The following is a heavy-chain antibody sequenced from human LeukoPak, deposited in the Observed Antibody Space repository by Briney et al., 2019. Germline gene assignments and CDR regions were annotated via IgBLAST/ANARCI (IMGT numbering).Heavy chain of an antibody. CDR3: ARESVREMAKSYYYYGMDV. J-gene: IGHJ6*02. CDR1: GFTFSSYD. D-gene: IGHD5-24*01. V-gene: IGHV3-13*01. Sequence: GGSLRLSCAASGFTFSSYDMHWVRQATGKGLEWVSAIGTAGDTYYPGSVKGRFTISRENAKNSLYLQMNSLRAGDTAVYYCARESVREMAKSYYYYGMDVWGQGTTVTVSS. CDR2: IGTAGDT.